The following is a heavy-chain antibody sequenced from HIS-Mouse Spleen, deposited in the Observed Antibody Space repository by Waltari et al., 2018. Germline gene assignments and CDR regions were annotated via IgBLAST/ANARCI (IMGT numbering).Heavy chain of an antibody. CDR1: GFTFSSYG. V-gene: IGHV3-33*01. J-gene: IGHJ4*02. Sequence: QVQLVESGGGVVQPGRSLRLSCAASGFTFSSYGMHWVRQAPGKGLGWVAVILIDGSNKYYADSVKGRFTISRDNSKNTLYLQMNSLRAEDTAVYYCARDSGREYYYDSSGSSFDYWGQGTLVTVSS. D-gene: IGHD3-22*01. CDR3: ARDSGREYYYDSSGSSFDY. CDR2: ILIDGSNK.